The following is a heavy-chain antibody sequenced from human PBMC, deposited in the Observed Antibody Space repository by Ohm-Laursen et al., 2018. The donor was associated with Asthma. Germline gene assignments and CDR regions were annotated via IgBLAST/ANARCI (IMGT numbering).Heavy chain of an antibody. CDR3: ARGYYYDSSGYYYDY. CDR1: GGSISSYY. D-gene: IGHD3-22*01. Sequence: SDTLSLTCTVSGGSISSYYWSWIRQPPGKGLEWIGYIYYSGSTNYNPSLKSRVTISVDTSKNQFSLKLSSVTAADTAVYYCARGYYYDSSGYYYDYWGQGTLVTVSS. J-gene: IGHJ4*02. CDR2: IYYSGST. V-gene: IGHV4-59*07.